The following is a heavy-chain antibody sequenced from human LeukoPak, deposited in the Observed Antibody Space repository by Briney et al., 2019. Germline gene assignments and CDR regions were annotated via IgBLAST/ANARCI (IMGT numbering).Heavy chain of an antibody. D-gene: IGHD3-22*01. Sequence: SETLSLTCIVSGYSISSGYYWGWIRQPPGKGLEWIGNIYHSGITYYNLYNPSLKSRVIISVDTSKNQFSLKLSSVTAADTAVYYCARHVPMEELDSSGYYFSSYFDYWGQGTLVTVSS. CDR2: IYHSGIT. CDR1: GYSISSGYY. CDR3: ARHVPMEELDSSGYYFSSYFDY. V-gene: IGHV4-38-2*02. J-gene: IGHJ4*02.